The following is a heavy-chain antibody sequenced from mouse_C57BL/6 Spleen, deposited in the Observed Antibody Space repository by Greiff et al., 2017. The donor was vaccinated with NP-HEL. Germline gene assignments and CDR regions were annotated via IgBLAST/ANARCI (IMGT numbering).Heavy chain of an antibody. J-gene: IGHJ4*01. Sequence: ESGPGLVKPSQSLSLTCSVTGYSITSGYYWNWIRQFPGNKLEWMGYISYDGSNNYNPSLKNRISITRDTSKNQFFLKLNSVTTEDTATYYCARKGDYAPYAMDYWGQGTSVTVSS. CDR2: ISYDGSN. D-gene: IGHD2-4*01. CDR1: GYSITSGYY. V-gene: IGHV3-6*01. CDR3: ARKGDYAPYAMDY.